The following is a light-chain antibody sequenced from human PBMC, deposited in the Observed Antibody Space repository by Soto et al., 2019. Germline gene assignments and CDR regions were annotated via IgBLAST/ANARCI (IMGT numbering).Light chain of an antibody. J-gene: IGKJ2*01. CDR3: QQYYSYFPDT. Sequence: DIQMTQSPSTLSASVGDRVTITCRASQSISTSLAWYQYKPGKAPKLLIYQASSLESGVPLRFSGSGSGTEVTLTISSLQPDDFATYYCQQYYSYFPDTFGQGTNLEI. V-gene: IGKV1-5*03. CDR2: QAS. CDR1: QSISTS.